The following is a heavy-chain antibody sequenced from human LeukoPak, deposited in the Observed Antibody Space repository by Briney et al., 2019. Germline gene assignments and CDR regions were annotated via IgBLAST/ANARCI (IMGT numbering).Heavy chain of an antibody. V-gene: IGHV1-46*01. D-gene: IGHD4-17*01. Sequence: ASVKVSCKASGGTFSSYAISWVRQAPGQGLEWVGIINPSGGSTSYAQKFQGRVTMTRDTSTSTVYMELSSLGSEDTAVYYCATQGLNYGDSFDYWGQGTLVTVSS. CDR3: ATQGLNYGDSFDY. CDR1: GGTFSSYA. J-gene: IGHJ4*02. CDR2: INPSGGST.